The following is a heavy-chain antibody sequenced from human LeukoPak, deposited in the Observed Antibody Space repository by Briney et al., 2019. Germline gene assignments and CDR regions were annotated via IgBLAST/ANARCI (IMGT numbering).Heavy chain of an antibody. J-gene: IGHJ5*02. CDR2: IIPIFGTA. CDR1: GGTFSSYA. CDR3: ARGGQLLWFGELWTNWFDP. Sequence: SVKVSCKASGGTFSSYAISWVRQAPGQGLEWRGGIIPIFGTANYAQTFQGRVTITTDESTSTAYMELSSLRSEDTAVYYCARGGQLLWFGELWTNWFDPWGQGTLVTVSS. V-gene: IGHV1-69*05. D-gene: IGHD3-10*01.